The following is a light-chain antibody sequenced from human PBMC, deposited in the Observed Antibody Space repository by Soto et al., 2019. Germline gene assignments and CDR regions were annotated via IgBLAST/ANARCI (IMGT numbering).Light chain of an antibody. CDR3: QQINSYPVT. CDR1: QDISNN. CDR2: SAS. J-gene: IGKJ4*01. V-gene: IGKV1-9*01. Sequence: DIQLTQSPAFLSTSVGDKVTITCRASQDISNNLAWYQQKPGKAPNLLVYSASTLQSGVPSRFSGSGSGTEFTLTISSLQPEDFATYFCQQINSYPVTFGGGTKVEIE.